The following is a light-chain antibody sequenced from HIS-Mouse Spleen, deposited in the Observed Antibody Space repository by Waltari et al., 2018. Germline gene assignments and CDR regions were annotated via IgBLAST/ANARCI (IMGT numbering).Light chain of an antibody. CDR2: AGS. Sequence: QSALTQPASVSGSPGQSITISCTGTSSDVGSYNLVSWYQQHPGKAPKLMVYAGSKRPSGVSNRVSGSKSGNTASLTISGLQAEDEADYYCCSYAGSSTFEGVFGGGTKLTVL. CDR3: CSYAGSSTFEGV. J-gene: IGLJ3*02. V-gene: IGLV2-23*03. CDR1: SSDVGSYNL.